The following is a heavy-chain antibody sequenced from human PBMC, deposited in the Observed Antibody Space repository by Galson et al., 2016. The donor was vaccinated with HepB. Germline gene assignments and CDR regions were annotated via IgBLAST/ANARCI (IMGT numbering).Heavy chain of an antibody. Sequence: SLRLSCAATGASFSIFAFHWVRQAPGKGLEWVAFISSDGSKISYADSVKGRVTISRENSKNTLYLQMNSLRGDDTAFYYCARAGSGSSSWDYWGQGTLVTVSS. D-gene: IGHD2-15*01. V-gene: IGHV3-30*04. J-gene: IGHJ4*02. CDR2: ISSDGSKI. CDR1: GASFSIFA. CDR3: ARAGSGSSSWDY.